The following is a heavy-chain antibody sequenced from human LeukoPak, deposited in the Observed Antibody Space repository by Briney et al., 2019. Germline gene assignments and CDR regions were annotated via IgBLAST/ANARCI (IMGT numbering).Heavy chain of an antibody. J-gene: IGHJ5*02. V-gene: IGHV1-18*01. D-gene: IGHD3-10*01. CDR3: ARGLIETQGLVIKSVLLWFGELSP. CDR1: GYTFTSYG. CDR2: ISAYNGNT. Sequence: GASVKVSCKASGYTFTSYGISWVRQAPGQGLEWMGWISAYNGNTNYAQKLQGRVTMTRNTSISTAYMELSSLRSEDTAVYYCARGLIETQGLVIKSVLLWFGELSPWGQGTLVTVSS.